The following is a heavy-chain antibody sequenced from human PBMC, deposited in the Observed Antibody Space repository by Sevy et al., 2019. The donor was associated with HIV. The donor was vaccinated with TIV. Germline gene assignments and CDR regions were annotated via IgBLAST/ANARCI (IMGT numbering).Heavy chain of an antibody. V-gene: IGHV3-7*03. D-gene: IGHD3-10*01. CDR1: GFTFSRYW. CDR2: IKQDGSKK. Sequence: GGSLRLSCAASGFTFSRYWMSWVRQAPGKGLEWVANIKQDGSKKYYVDSVKGRFTISRDNAKKSLYLQMNSLKAEDTAVYYCAKEEVRGVIKGSFYYYYGMDVWGQGTTVTVSS. CDR3: AKEEVRGVIKGSFYYYYGMDV. J-gene: IGHJ6*02.